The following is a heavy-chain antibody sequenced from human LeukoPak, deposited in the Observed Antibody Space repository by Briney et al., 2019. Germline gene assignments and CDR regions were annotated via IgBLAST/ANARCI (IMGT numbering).Heavy chain of an antibody. J-gene: IGHJ6*03. CDR2: INPNRGCT. CDR1: VYTFTRYY. V-gene: IGHV1-2*02. D-gene: IGHD2-15*01. CDR3: AISCSGGSCYSEGNYYMDV. Sequence: ASVNVSFKASVYTFTRYYMHWVRQAPAQGLEWMGWINPNRGCTNYAQKFQGRVTMTSETSISTAYMELSRLRSDDTAVYYCAISCSGGSCYSEGNYYMDVWGKGTTVTVSS.